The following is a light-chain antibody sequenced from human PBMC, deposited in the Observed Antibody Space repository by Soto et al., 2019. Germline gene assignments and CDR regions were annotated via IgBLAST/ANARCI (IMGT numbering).Light chain of an antibody. J-gene: IGKJ2*02. CDR2: GAS. CDR3: PQYGGAPRGT. CDR1: QSVSSSY. Sequence: EIVLTQSPGTLSLSPGERATLSCRASQSVSSSYLAWYQQKPGQAPRLLIYGASSRATGIPDRFSGSGSWTASSLTISGLVSEDSAVYYCPQYGGAPRGTFGQGTKLEI. V-gene: IGKV3-20*01.